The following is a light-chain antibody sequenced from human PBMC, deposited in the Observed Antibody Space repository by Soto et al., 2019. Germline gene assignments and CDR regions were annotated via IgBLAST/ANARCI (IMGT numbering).Light chain of an antibody. CDR1: QGIRND. CDR3: LQDFNYPRT. V-gene: IGKV1-6*01. Sequence: AIPMTQSPSSLSAFVGDRVTITCRASQGIRNDLGWYQEKPGKAPKLLIYAASSLQSGVPSRFSGSGSGTEFSLTISSLQPEDFATYYCLQDFNYPRTFGQGTKVEIK. J-gene: IGKJ1*01. CDR2: AAS.